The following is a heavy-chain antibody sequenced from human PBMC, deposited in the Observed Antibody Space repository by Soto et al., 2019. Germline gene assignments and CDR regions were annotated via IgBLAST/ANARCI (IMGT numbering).Heavy chain of an antibody. J-gene: IGHJ4*02. CDR2: IIPILGIA. CDR1: GGTFSSYT. D-gene: IGHD2-2*02. Sequence: QVPLVQSGAEVKKPGSSVKVSCKASGGTFSSYTISWVRQAPGQGLEWMGRIIPILGIANYAQKFQGRVTITADKSTSTAYMELSSLRSEDTAVYYCARDEALEPVPAAINYFDYWGQGTLVTVSS. CDR3: ARDEALEPVPAAINYFDY. V-gene: IGHV1-69*08.